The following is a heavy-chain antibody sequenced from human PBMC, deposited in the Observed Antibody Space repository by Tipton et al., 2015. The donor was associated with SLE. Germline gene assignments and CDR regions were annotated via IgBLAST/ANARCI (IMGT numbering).Heavy chain of an antibody. CDR2: IYYSGTT. Sequence: TLSLTCSVPGASIRSGGYYWTWIRQHPGQGLEWIGNIYYSGTTYYNPSLKSRVTISVDTSKSLFSLNLSSVTAADTAVYYCARDTGAAAVHWYFDLWGRGTLVTVSS. J-gene: IGHJ2*01. CDR3: ARDTGAAAVHWYFDL. V-gene: IGHV4-31*03. CDR1: GASIRSGGYY. D-gene: IGHD6-13*01.